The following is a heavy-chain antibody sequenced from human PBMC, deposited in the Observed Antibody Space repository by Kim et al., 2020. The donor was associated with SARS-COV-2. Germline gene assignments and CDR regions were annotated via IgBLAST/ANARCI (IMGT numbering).Heavy chain of an antibody. CDR1: GFTFSDSA. Sequence: GGSLRLSCAASGFTFSDSAMYWVRQASGKGLEWVGRIRSKANSYATAYAASVKGRFTISRDDSKNTAYLQMNSLKTEDTAIYYCTRVPPYSNSWWDAFDIWGKGTMGTGSS. CDR2: IRSKANSYAT. V-gene: IGHV3-73*01. CDR3: TRVPPYSNSWWDAFDI. J-gene: IGHJ3*02. D-gene: IGHD6-13*01.